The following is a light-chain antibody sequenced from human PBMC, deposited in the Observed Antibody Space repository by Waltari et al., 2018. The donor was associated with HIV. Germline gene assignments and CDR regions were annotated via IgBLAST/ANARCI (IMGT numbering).Light chain of an antibody. Sequence: QPALTQPPSASGSPGQSVTISCTGTRRDIGTYTYVSWYQQHPGRAPNLLIYEVNKRPSGVPVRFSGSKSANTASLTVSGLQVADEADYYCSSYAGNNNYVFGTGTRVTVL. J-gene: IGLJ1*01. V-gene: IGLV2-8*01. CDR1: RRDIGTYTY. CDR2: EVN. CDR3: SSYAGNNNYV.